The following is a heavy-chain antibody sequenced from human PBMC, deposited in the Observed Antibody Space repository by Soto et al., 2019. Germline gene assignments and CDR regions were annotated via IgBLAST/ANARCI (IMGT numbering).Heavy chain of an antibody. J-gene: IGHJ4*02. CDR3: ARKVVPTTIGLVDY. Sequence: PGGSLRLSCAASGFTFSSYWMSWVRQAPGKGLEWVANIKQDGSAKYYADSVKGRCTISRDNTKNSLYLQMNSLRGEDTAVYYCARKVVPTTIGLVDYWGQGILVTVSS. D-gene: IGHD2-2*01. V-gene: IGHV3-7*01. CDR1: GFTFSSYW. CDR2: IKQDGSAK.